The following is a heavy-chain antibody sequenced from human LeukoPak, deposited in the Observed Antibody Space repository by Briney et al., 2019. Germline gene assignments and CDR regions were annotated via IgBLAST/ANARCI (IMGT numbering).Heavy chain of an antibody. CDR3: AKGDSSSSPVDY. Sequence: PGRSLRLSCAASGFTFDDYAMHWVRQAPGKGLEWVSGISWNSGSIGYADSVKGRFTISRDNAKNSLYLQMNSLRAEDTAVYYCAKGDSSSSPVDYWGQGTLVTVSS. J-gene: IGHJ4*02. D-gene: IGHD6-6*01. CDR1: GFTFDDYA. CDR2: ISWNSGSI. V-gene: IGHV3-9*01.